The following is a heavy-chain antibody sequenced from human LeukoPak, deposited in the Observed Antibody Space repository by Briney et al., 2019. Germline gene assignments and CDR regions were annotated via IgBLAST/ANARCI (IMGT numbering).Heavy chain of an antibody. V-gene: IGHV4-30-4*07. Sequence: NPSETLSLTCAVSGDSISSGDYSWSWIRQPPGKGLEWIGYIYNSGSTKYNPSLKSRVTISVDTSKNQFSLKLNSVTAADTAVYYCARNGDDSSDYYYFDYWGQGTLVTVSS. CDR2: IYNSGST. CDR1: GDSISSGDYS. D-gene: IGHD3-22*01. CDR3: ARNGDDSSDYYYFDY. J-gene: IGHJ4*02.